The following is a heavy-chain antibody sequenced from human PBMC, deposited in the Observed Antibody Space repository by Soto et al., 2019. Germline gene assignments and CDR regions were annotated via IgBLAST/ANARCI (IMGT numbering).Heavy chain of an antibody. J-gene: IGHJ4*02. Sequence: QMQLVQSGAEVKKTGSTVTVSCKALGNTFTYRYLHWVRQAPGQALEWMGWITPFSGDVHYEQKFQEIVTITRDRSINTAYMRMSSLRSEDTAMYYCASGGASSGPFTWELPDHWGQGALVTVSS. CDR3: ASGGASSGPFTWELPDH. V-gene: IGHV1-45*02. CDR1: GNTFTYRY. D-gene: IGHD1-26*01. CDR2: ITPFSGDV.